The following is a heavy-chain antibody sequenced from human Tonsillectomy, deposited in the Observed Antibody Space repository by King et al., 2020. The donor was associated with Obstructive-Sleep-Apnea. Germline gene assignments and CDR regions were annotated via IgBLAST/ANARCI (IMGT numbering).Heavy chain of an antibody. D-gene: IGHD1-26*01. J-gene: IGHJ4*02. CDR1: GYTFTGFY. CDR2: INPDSGGT. Sequence: QLVQSGAEVKKPGASMKVSCKVSGYTFTGFYIHWVRQAPGQGLEWMGWINPDSGGTDYAQKFQGRVTMTRDTSISTAYMELTRLRSDDTAVYYCARTSELLNYWGQGTLVTVSS. V-gene: IGHV1-2*02. CDR3: ARTSELLNY.